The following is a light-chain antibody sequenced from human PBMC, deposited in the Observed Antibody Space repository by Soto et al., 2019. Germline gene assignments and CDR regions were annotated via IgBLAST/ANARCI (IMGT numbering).Light chain of an antibody. V-gene: IGLV1-44*01. CDR1: NSNIGNNK. J-gene: IGLJ1*01. CDR2: TSN. Sequence: QSVLTQPPSASGTPGQRVTISCSGSNSNIGNNKVNWYQRLPGTAPKLLIYTSNQRPSGVPDRFSGSKSGTSASLAISGLQSEDEADYYCATWDDSLHGYVFGTGTKLTVL. CDR3: ATWDDSLHGYV.